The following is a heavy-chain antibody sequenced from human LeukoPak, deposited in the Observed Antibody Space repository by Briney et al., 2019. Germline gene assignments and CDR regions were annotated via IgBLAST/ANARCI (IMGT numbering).Heavy chain of an antibody. Sequence: ASVKVSCKVSGYTITELSMHWVRQAPGKGLEWMGGFDPEDGETIYAQKFQGRVTMTEDTSTDTAYMELSSLRSEDTAVYYCATATYYYDSSAAFDIWSQGTMVTVSS. D-gene: IGHD3-22*01. CDR1: GYTITELS. J-gene: IGHJ3*02. CDR3: ATATYYYDSSAAFDI. CDR2: FDPEDGET. V-gene: IGHV1-24*01.